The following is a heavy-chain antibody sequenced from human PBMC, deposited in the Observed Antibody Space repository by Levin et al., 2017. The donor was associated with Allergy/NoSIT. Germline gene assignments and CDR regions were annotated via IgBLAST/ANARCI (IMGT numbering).Heavy chain of an antibody. CDR2: IYYSGST. CDR3: ARCPVGDYYYYYMDG. J-gene: IGHJ6*03. CDR1: GGSISSSSYS. D-gene: IGHD1-26*01. V-gene: IGHV4-39*01. Sequence: SETLSLTCTVSGGSISSSSYSWGWIRQPPGKGLEWIGNIYYSGSTYYNPSLKSRVTISVDTSKNQFSLKLSFVTVADTAVYHCARCPVGDYYYYYMDGWGKGTTVTVSS.